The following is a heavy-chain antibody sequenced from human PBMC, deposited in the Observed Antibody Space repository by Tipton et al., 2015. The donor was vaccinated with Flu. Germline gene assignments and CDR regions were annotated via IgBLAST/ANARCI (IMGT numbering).Heavy chain of an antibody. CDR3: ASGNFYDSSGYFAF. D-gene: IGHD3-22*01. Sequence: LRLSCNVSGGSINRYYWSWIRQSVGKGPEWIGRTHTNGNTNYNSSFESRLTMSLDTSKSQFSMTLTSVTVADTAVYYCASGNFYDSSGYFAFWGQGILVTVSS. V-gene: IGHV4-4*07. CDR2: THTNGNT. J-gene: IGHJ4*02. CDR1: GGSINRYY.